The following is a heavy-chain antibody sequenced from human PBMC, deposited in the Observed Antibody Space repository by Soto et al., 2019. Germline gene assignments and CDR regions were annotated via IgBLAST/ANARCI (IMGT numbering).Heavy chain of an antibody. D-gene: IGHD4-17*01. V-gene: IGHV3-9*01. CDR2: ISWNSETI. CDR1: GFTVDDYA. Sequence: EVQLVESGGGLVQPGRSLRLSCAASGFTVDDYAMHWVRQAPGKGLEWVSGISWNSETIDYADSVKGRFTISRDNDKSSLFLQMTSMRPDDTALYYCAKDMTWGGMTTIHYFDSWGQGTLVTVSS. J-gene: IGHJ4*02. CDR3: AKDMTWGGMTTIHYFDS.